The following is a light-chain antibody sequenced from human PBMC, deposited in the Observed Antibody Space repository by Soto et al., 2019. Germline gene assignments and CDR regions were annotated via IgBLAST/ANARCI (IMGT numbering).Light chain of an antibody. V-gene: IGKV3-11*01. CDR1: QSVSSY. CDR2: DAS. CDR3: QHRSNWPPYT. Sequence: EIVLTQSPATLSLSPGERATLSCRASQSVSSYLAWYQQKPGQTPRLLIYDASSRATGIPARFSGSGSGTDFTLTISSLEPEEFAVYYCQHRSNWPPYTFGQGIKLEIK. J-gene: IGKJ2*01.